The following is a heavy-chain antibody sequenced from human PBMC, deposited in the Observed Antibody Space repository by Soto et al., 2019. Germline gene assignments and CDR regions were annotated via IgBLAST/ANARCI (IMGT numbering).Heavy chain of an antibody. CDR3: TRRRDWNAVGPLAY. Sequence: EVQLVESGGGLVQPGGSLKLSCAASGFAFSDSAMHWVRQASGKGLEWIGRIRGKRGNDGTAYAASVKGRFTISRDDXATTTYLQMNSVQMEDTAVYYCTRRRDWNAVGPLAYWGQGPLVTVSS. CDR1: GFAFSDSA. D-gene: IGHD2-21*01. CDR2: IRGKRGNDGT. V-gene: IGHV3-73*02. J-gene: IGHJ4*02.